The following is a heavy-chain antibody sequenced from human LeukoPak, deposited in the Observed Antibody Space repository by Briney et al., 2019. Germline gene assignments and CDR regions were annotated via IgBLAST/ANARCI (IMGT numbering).Heavy chain of an antibody. V-gene: IGHV3-30*01. CDR3: AREGRAARLGAFDI. J-gene: IGHJ3*02. Sequence: GGSLRLSCAASGFTFSSYTMHWVRQAPGKGLEWVAVIPYDGSFKYYADSVKGRFTISRDNFKNTLYLQMNSLRVEDTAVYYCAREGRAARLGAFDIWGQGTVVTVSS. D-gene: IGHD6-6*01. CDR1: GFTFSSYT. CDR2: IPYDGSFK.